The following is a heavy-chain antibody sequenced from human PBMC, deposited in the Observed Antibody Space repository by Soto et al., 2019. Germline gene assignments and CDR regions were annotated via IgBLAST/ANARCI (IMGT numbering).Heavy chain of an antibody. CDR3: AKGRESVYARLPLDY. Sequence: QVHLVESGGGVVQPGRSLRLSCAASGFIFSTHGMHWVRQAPGKGLEGVALISYSGNDKYYSDSVRGRFTISRDNAKNPLSLQMDSLRAEDTAVYYCAKGRESVYARLPLDYWRQGTLVTVSS. D-gene: IGHD5-12*01. V-gene: IGHV3-30*18. J-gene: IGHJ4*02. CDR1: GFIFSTHG. CDR2: ISYSGNDK.